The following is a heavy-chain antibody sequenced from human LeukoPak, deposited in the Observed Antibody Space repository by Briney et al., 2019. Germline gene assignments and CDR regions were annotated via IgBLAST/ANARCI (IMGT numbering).Heavy chain of an antibody. CDR3: AREGNTGLTYFDY. Sequence: GGSLRLSCAASGFTFSSYAMHWVRQAPGKGLEWVAVISYDGSNKYYADSVKGRFTTSRDNSKNTLYLQMNSLRAEDTAVYYCAREGNTGLTYFDYWGQGTLVTVSS. V-gene: IGHV3-30-3*01. D-gene: IGHD3/OR15-3a*01. CDR1: GFTFSSYA. CDR2: ISYDGSNK. J-gene: IGHJ4*02.